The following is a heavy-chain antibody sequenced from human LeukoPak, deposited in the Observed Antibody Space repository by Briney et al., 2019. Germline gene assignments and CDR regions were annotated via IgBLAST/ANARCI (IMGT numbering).Heavy chain of an antibody. CDR2: IRYDGSNK. J-gene: IGHJ4*02. D-gene: IGHD2-15*01. CDR1: EFTFSSYG. V-gene: IGHV3-30*02. CDR3: AKAMEYCSGGTCYSFPD. Sequence: GGSLRLSCAASEFTFSSYGMHWVRQAPGKGLEWVAFIRYDGSNKWYADSVKGRFAISRDNSKNTLYLQMNSLKIEDTAVYYCAKAMEYCSGGTCYSFPDWGQGTLVTVSS.